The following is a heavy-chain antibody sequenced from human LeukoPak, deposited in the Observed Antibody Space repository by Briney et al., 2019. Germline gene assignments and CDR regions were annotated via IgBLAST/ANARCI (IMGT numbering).Heavy chain of an antibody. Sequence: RTSETLSLTCAVYGGSFSGYYWSWIRQPPGKGLEWIGAINHSGSTNYNPSLKSRVTISVDTSKNQFSLKLSSVTAADTAVYYCARSGVVRTSNWFDPWGQGTLVTVSS. CDR3: ARSGVVRTSNWFDP. J-gene: IGHJ5*02. CDR1: GGSFSGYY. V-gene: IGHV4-34*01. CDR2: INHSGST. D-gene: IGHD3-3*01.